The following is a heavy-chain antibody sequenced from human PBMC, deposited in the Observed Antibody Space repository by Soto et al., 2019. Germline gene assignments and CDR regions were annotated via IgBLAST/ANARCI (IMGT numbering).Heavy chain of an antibody. V-gene: IGHV3-30*18. J-gene: IGHJ6*02. CDR3: AKVPATEDYYGMDV. CDR2: VSFDGSNN. Sequence: QVQLVESGGGVVQPGRSLRLSCAASGFTFSSYGMHWVRQAPGKGLEWVAVVSFDGSNNFYADSVKGRFTISRDNSKNTLYLQMNSLRAEDTAVYHCAKVPATEDYYGMDVWGQGTTVTVSS. CDR1: GFTFSSYG.